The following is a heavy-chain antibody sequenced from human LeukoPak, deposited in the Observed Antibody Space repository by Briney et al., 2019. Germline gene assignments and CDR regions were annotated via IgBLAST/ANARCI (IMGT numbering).Heavy chain of an antibody. CDR3: ASSSPPEVFGTKDY. CDR2: IYSSGST. J-gene: IGHJ4*02. Sequence: SGPALVKPTQTLTLTCTFSGFSLTTSGGGVGWIRQPPGKGLEWIGSIYSSGSTYYNPSLKSRVTISLDTSKNQFSLKLSSVTAADTAVYYCASSSPPEVFGTKDYWGQGTLVTVSS. CDR1: GFSLTTSGGG. D-gene: IGHD3-10*01. V-gene: IGHV4-39*07.